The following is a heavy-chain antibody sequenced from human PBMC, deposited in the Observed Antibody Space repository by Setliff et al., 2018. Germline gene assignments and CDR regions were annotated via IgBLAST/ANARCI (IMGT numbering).Heavy chain of an antibody. CDR2: IDPSSGRT. D-gene: IGHD3-22*01. J-gene: IGHJ3*02. Sequence: ASVKVSCKASGYTFTSHYMHWVRQAPGLGLEWMGTIDPSSGRTSYAQKFQGRVTMTRDTSTSTVYMDMSSLRSEDTAVYYCARDVFPYHYEGAFDIWGQGTMVTVSS. V-gene: IGHV1-46*01. CDR1: GYTFTSHY. CDR3: ARDVFPYHYEGAFDI.